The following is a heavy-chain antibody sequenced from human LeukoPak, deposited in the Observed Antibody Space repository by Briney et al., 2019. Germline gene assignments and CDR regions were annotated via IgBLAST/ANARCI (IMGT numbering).Heavy chain of an antibody. V-gene: IGHV1-2*06. J-gene: IGHJ4*02. Sequence: ASVKVSCKASGYTFTGYYMHWVRQAPGHGLEWMGRINPNSGGTKYAQKFQGRVTMTRDTSISTAYMELSRLRSDDTSVYYCARGWAAAHNDFWGQGTLVTVSS. CDR2: INPNSGGT. D-gene: IGHD6-13*01. CDR1: GYTFTGYY. CDR3: ARGWAAAHNDF.